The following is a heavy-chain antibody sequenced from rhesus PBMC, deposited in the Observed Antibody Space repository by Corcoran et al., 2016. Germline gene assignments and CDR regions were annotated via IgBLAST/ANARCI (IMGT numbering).Heavy chain of an antibody. Sequence: QVQLQESGPGLVKPSETLSCTCAGSGGSISDAYCWIWVRQPPGKGLEWIGYIYGGGGATSYNPSLKNLVTISKYTSKNQFSLKLTSVTAADTAVYYCWLDQFDVWGAGILVTVSS. D-gene: IGHD2-33*01. CDR3: WLDQFDV. CDR2: IYGGGGAT. CDR1: GGSISDAYC. V-gene: IGHV4-106*01. J-gene: IGHJ5-1*01.